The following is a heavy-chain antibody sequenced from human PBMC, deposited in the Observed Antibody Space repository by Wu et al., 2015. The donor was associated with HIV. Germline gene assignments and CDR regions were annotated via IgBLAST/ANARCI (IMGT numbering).Heavy chain of an antibody. CDR3: VRDQQWPTKYYHYYGMDV. Sequence: QVQLVQSGAEVKKPGASVKVSCKASGYTFTSYGISWVRQAPGQGLEWMGWISAYDGNTNYAQNLQGRVTMTTDTSTSTAYMELRSLRSDDTAVYYCVRDQQWPTKYYHYYGMDVWGQGTTVTVSS. J-gene: IGHJ6*02. D-gene: IGHD6-19*01. CDR1: GYTFTSYG. V-gene: IGHV1-18*01. CDR2: ISAYDGNT.